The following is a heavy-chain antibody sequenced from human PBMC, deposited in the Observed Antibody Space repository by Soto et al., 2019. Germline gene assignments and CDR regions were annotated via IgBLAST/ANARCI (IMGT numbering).Heavy chain of an antibody. D-gene: IGHD4-17*01. Sequence: SVKVSCKASGYTFTSYGISWVRQAPGQGLEWMGWISAYNGNTNYAQKLQGRVTMTTDTSTSTAYMELRSLRSDDTAVYYCARDYGDYYYYGMDVWGQGTTVTVS. CDR3: ARDYGDYYYYGMDV. CDR2: ISAYNGNT. J-gene: IGHJ6*02. CDR1: GYTFTSYG. V-gene: IGHV1-18*01.